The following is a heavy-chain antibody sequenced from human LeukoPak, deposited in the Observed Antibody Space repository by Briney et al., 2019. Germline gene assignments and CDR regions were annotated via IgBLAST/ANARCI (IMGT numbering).Heavy chain of an antibody. D-gene: IGHD4-23*01. J-gene: IGHJ5*02. V-gene: IGHV3-7*01. CDR3: ARGYGGSIHPFDP. Sequence: GGSLRLSCAASGFTFSSYWMSWVRQAPGKGLEWVANIKQDGSEKYYVDSVKGRFTISRDNAKNSLYLQMNSLRAQDTAVYYCARGYGGSIHPFDPWGQGTLVTVSS. CDR1: GFTFSSYW. CDR2: IKQDGSEK.